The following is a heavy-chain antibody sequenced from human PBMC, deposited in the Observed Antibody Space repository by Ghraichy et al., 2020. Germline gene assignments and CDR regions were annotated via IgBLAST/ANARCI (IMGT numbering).Heavy chain of an antibody. Sequence: ASVKVSYKASGYTFVNYGISWVRQAPGQGLEWMGWISGYNGNTDYPQKFQGRVTMTTGTSTSTAYMELRSLRSDDTAVYYCARVLAGATIEIDYWGRGTLVTVSS. J-gene: IGHJ4*02. CDR2: ISGYNGNT. V-gene: IGHV1-18*01. D-gene: IGHD5-24*01. CDR1: GYTFVNYG. CDR3: ARVLAGATIEIDY.